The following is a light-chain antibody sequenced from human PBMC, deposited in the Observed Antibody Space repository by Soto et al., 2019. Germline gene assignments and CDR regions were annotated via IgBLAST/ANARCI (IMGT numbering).Light chain of an antibody. CDR2: GSS. Sequence: EVVLTQSPGTLSLSPGERATLSCRASQSIINNYLAWYQQRPGQAPRLLIYGSSDRATGIPGRFSGSGSGTDFTLTLSRLEPEDFAVYYCHQYRSTPPYTFGQGTKVEI. CDR1: QSIINNY. V-gene: IGKV3-20*01. CDR3: HQYRSTPPYT. J-gene: IGKJ2*01.